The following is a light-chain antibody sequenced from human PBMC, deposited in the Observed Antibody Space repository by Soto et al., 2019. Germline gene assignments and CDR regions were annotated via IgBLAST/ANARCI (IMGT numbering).Light chain of an antibody. J-gene: IGLJ1*01. CDR1: SSDVGGYNY. CDR2: EVS. Sequence: SVLTQPPSASGSPGQSVTISCTGTSSDVGGYNYVSWYQQHPGKAPKLMIYEVSKRPSGVPDRFSGSKSGNTASLTVSGLQAEDEADYYCSSYVGSNNLVFGTGTKVTVL. V-gene: IGLV2-8*01. CDR3: SSYVGSNNLV.